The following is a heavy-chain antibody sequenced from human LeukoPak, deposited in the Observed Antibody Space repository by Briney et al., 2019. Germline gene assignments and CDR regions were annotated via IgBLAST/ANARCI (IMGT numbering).Heavy chain of an antibody. CDR1: GGSISSDY. D-gene: IGHD4-11*01. Sequence: SETLSLTCTASGGSISSDYWSWIGQSPGEGLEWIGYIYYSGSTYYNPSLKSRVTISVDASNNQFSRKLTSETAADTAGYYLARGFYSPDLWGQGTLVTVSS. CDR2: IYYSGST. CDR3: ARGFYSPDL. V-gene: IGHV4-59*01. J-gene: IGHJ4*02.